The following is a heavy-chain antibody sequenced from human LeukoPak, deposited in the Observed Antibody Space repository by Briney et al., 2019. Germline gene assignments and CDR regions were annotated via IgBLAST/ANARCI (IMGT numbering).Heavy chain of an antibody. CDR1: GFTFSAYA. D-gene: IGHD6-13*01. Sequence: GGSLRLSCAASGFTFSAYAMHWFRRAPGKGPHWVSAISSNAESAYYADSVQGRFTISRDNSKNMLYLQMDSLWAEDTAVYYCAKGAATLADGPDSWGQGTLVTVSS. CDR2: ISSNAESA. CDR3: AKGAATLADGPDS. V-gene: IGHV3-23*01. J-gene: IGHJ4*02.